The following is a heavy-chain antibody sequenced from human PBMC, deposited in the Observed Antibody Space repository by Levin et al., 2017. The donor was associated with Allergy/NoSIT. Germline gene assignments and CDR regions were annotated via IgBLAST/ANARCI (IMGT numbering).Heavy chain of an antibody. Sequence: GSLRLSCSVSGGSISGYYWSWIRQPAGKGLEWIGRIYSSGSTNYNPSLKSRVTMSVDTSKNQFSLKLSSVTAADTAVYYCARGYSGSLHDYWGQGTLVTVSS. CDR3: ARGYSGSLHDY. CDR2: IYSSGST. CDR1: GGSISGYY. D-gene: IGHD1-26*01. J-gene: IGHJ4*02. V-gene: IGHV4-4*07.